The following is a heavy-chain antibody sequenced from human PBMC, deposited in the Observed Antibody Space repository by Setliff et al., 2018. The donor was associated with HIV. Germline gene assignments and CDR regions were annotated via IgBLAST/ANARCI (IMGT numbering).Heavy chain of an antibody. CDR3: ARARLQGIVTAVGPRDNCLDP. CDR1: GYSFDNYG. CDR2: ISPYTGNT. V-gene: IGHV1-18*01. J-gene: IGHJ5*02. D-gene: IGHD1-26*01. Sequence: ASVKVSCKTSGYSFDNYGLVWVRQAPGQGPEWMGWISPYTGNTDYAPRLLGRVTMTTDTSTSTAYLELRSLTSDDTAVYYCARARLQGIVTAVGPRDNCLDPWGQGTRVTVSS.